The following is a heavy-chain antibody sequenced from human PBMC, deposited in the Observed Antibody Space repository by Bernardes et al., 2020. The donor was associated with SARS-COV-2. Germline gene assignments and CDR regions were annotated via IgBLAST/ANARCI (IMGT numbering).Heavy chain of an antibody. D-gene: IGHD1-26*01. V-gene: IGHV3-74*01. J-gene: IGHJ4*02. Sequence: GGSLRLSCAVSGFTFRTSWMHWVRQAPGKGLVWVSRIDGAATTRNYADAVKGRFTVSRDNAKNTLYLQMDSLTDEDAAFYYCARGGNYYLDYWGQGTLVTVSS. CDR1: GFTFRTSW. CDR3: ARGGNYYLDY. CDR2: IDGAATTR.